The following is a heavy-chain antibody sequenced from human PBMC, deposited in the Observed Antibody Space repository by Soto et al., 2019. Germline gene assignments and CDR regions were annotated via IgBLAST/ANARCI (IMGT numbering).Heavy chain of an antibody. D-gene: IGHD1-1*01. Sequence: GGSLRLSCAASGFTLTNYWMSWVRQAPGKGLEWVANIKQDGSEQHYVDSVKGRFTISRDNARNSVYLQMNILRVEDTAVYYCAAERTPSAIHVWGQGILVTVSS. CDR1: GFTLTNYW. V-gene: IGHV3-7*01. J-gene: IGHJ3*01. CDR3: AAERTPSAIHV. CDR2: IKQDGSEQ.